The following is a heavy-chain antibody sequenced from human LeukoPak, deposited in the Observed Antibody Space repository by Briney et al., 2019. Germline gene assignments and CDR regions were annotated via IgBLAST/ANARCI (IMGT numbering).Heavy chain of an antibody. D-gene: IGHD2-2*01. Sequence: PGGSLRLSCAASGFTFSSYAMSWVRQAPGKGLEWFSAISGSGGSTYYADSVKGRFTISRDNSKNTLYLQMNSLRAEDTAVYYCAKDWYCSSTSCSLYYYYYGMDVWGKGTTVTVSS. V-gene: IGHV3-23*01. J-gene: IGHJ6*04. CDR3: AKDWYCSSTSCSLYYYYYGMDV. CDR2: ISGSGGST. CDR1: GFTFSSYA.